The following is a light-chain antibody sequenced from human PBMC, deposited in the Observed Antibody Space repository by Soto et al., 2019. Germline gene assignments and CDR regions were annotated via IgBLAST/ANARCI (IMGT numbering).Light chain of an antibody. CDR1: QSVSSN. CDR2: GAS. CDR3: QQYNNWPSWT. V-gene: IGKV3-15*01. J-gene: IGKJ1*01. Sequence: EIVMTQSPATLSVSPGERATLSCRASQSVSSNSAWYQQKPGQAPRLLIYGASTRATDIPARFSGSGSGTEFTLTISSLQSEDFAVYYCQQYNNWPSWTFGQGTKVEIK.